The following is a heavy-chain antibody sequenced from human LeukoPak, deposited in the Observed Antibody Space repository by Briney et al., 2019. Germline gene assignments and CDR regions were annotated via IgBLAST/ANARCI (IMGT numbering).Heavy chain of an antibody. CDR3: AKGLGIAARPKGY. CDR2: ISGSGGST. V-gene: IGHV3-23*01. CDR1: GFTFSSYA. Sequence: GGSLRLSCAASGFTFSSYAMSWVRQAPGKGLEWVSAISGSGGSTYYADSVKGRFTISRDNSKNTLYLQMNSLRVGDTAVYYCAKGLGIAARPKGYWGQGTLVTVSS. D-gene: IGHD6-6*01. J-gene: IGHJ4*02.